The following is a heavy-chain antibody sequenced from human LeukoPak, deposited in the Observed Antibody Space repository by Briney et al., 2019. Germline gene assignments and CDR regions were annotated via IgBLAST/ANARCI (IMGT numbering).Heavy chain of an antibody. D-gene: IGHD6-13*01. CDR2: IKQDGSEK. V-gene: IGHV3-7*05. Sequence: AGSLRLSCAASGFTFSTYAMSWVRQTPEKGLEWVANIKQDGSEKVYVDSVKGRFTISRDNGKSSLYLQMSGLRSEDTAVYYCARDPYSSSWSYGMDVWGQGTTVTVSS. CDR3: ARDPYSSSWSYGMDV. CDR1: GFTFSTYA. J-gene: IGHJ6*02.